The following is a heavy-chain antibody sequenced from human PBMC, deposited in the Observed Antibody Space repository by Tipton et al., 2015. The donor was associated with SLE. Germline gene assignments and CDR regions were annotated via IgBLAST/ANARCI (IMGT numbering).Heavy chain of an antibody. D-gene: IGHD2-15*01. Sequence: QVQLVQSGAEVKRPGASVKVSCKASGYTFTRFHMHWVRQAPGQGLTWLGVINPSGGTTTFAQKFQGRVTMTRDTSTSTVYMELTSLRSEDTAVYYCAKEGYGGFDYWGQGTLVTVSS. CDR3: AKEGYGGFDY. CDR1: GYTFTRFH. J-gene: IGHJ4*02. CDR2: INPSGGTT. V-gene: IGHV1-46*01.